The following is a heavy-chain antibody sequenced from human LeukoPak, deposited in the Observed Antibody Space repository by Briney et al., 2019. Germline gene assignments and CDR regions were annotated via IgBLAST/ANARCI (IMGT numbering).Heavy chain of an antibody. CDR3: VRGLRSGSNYFFYGMDV. CDR2: VFHSGDT. CDR1: GYSINNGYF. J-gene: IGHJ6*04. D-gene: IGHD3-10*01. Sequence: SETLSLTCTVSGYSINNGYFGGWIRQPPGKGLEYIGTVFHSGDTYYNPSLKSRVTISLDTSTNEFSLKLRSATAADTAVYYCVRGLRSGSNYFFYGMDVWGKGTTVTVSS. V-gene: IGHV4-38-2*02.